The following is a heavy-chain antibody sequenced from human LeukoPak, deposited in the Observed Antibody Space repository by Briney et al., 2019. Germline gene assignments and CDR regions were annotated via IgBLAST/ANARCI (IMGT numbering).Heavy chain of an antibody. Sequence: GGSLRLSCAASGFTFSIYWMHWVRQAPGKGLEWVASISSYSSYYADSVKGRFTISRDNAKNSLYLQMNSLRAEDTAVYYCARSDSSGYYGTFDYWGQGTLVTVSS. CDR1: GFTFSIYW. CDR3: ARSDSSGYYGTFDY. CDR2: ISSYSSY. D-gene: IGHD3-22*01. V-gene: IGHV3-21*01. J-gene: IGHJ4*02.